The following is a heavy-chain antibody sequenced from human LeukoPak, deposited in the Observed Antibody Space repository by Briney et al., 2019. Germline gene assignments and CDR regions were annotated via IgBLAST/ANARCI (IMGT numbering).Heavy chain of an antibody. Sequence: PSETLSLTCTVSGDSISSTNYYWGWIRQPPGKGLEWIGSIYYSGSTYYNPSLESRVTISVDTSKNQFSLKLSSVTAADTAVYYCARHSVGGSRGSYYFDYWGQGTLVTVSS. D-gene: IGHD6-13*01. V-gene: IGHV4-39*01. CDR3: ARHSVGGSRGSYYFDY. CDR2: IYYSGST. J-gene: IGHJ4*02. CDR1: GDSISSTNYY.